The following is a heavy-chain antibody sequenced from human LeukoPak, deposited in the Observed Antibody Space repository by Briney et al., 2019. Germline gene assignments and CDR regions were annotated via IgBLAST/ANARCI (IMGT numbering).Heavy chain of an antibody. V-gene: IGHV4-61*02. CDR2: IYTSGST. D-gene: IGHD3-3*01. CDR3: ARAGVFGRGAEGIDY. Sequence: PSQTLSLTCTVSGGSISSGSYYWSWIRQPAGKGLEWIGRIYTSGSTNYNPSLKSRVTISVDTSKNQFSLKLSSVTAADTAGYYWARAGVFGRGAEGIDYWGRGTLVTVSS. CDR1: GGSISSGSYY. J-gene: IGHJ4*02.